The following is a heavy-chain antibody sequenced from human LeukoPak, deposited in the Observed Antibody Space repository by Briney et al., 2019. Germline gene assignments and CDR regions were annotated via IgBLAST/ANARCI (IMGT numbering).Heavy chain of an antibody. CDR1: EYSFTNYW. J-gene: IGHJ4*02. Sequence: GESLKISCKGSEYSFTNYWIGWVRQMPGKGLEWMGIIYPGDSDTRYSPSFQGQVTISADKSISTAYLQWSSLKASDTAMYYCARLRQKYSSSSLDYWGQGTLVTVSS. V-gene: IGHV5-51*01. CDR2: IYPGDSDT. CDR3: ARLRQKYSSSSLDY. D-gene: IGHD6-6*01.